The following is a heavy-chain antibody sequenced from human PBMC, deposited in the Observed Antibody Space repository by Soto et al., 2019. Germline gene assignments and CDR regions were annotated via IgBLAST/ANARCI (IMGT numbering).Heavy chain of an antibody. V-gene: IGHV4-30-2*01. CDR2: SYHSGNTY. D-gene: IGHD7-27*01. J-gene: IGHJ6*02. Sequence: QLQLQESGSGLVKPSQTLSLTCAVSGGSISSGSYSWSWIRQPPGKGLEWMGYSYHSGNTYYYNPTLESRFTMSLDSSKNQFSLNLSSVTAADTPVYFFARGPLGSNYYYYGMDVWGQGTTVTVSS. CDR1: GGSISSGSYS. CDR3: ARGPLGSNYYYYGMDV.